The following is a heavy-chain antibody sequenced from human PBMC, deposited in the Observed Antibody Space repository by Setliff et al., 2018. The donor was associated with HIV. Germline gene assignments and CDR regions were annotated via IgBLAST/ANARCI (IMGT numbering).Heavy chain of an antibody. CDR2: ISSSGSTI. CDR1: GFTFSDYY. CDR3: ARLGYCTGGSCYYYYMDV. J-gene: IGHJ6*03. Sequence: PGGSLRLSCAASGFTFSDYYMSWIRQAPGKGLECVSYISSSGSTIYYADSVKGRFTISRDNAKNSLYLQMNSLRAEDTAVYYCARLGYCTGGSCYYYYMDVWGKGTTVTVSS. V-gene: IGHV3-11*04. D-gene: IGHD2-15*01.